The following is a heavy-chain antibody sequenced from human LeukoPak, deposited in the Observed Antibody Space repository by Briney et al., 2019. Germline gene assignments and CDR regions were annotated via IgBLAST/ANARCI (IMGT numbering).Heavy chain of an antibody. V-gene: IGHV4-59*01. D-gene: IGHD6-13*01. Sequence: SETLSLTCTVSGGSISSYYWSWIRQPPGKGLEWIGYIYYSGSTNYNPSPKSRVTISVDTSKNQFSLKLSSVTAADTAVYYCASQPAAGIYFDYWGQGTLVTVSS. CDR3: ASQPAAGIYFDY. J-gene: IGHJ4*02. CDR2: IYYSGST. CDR1: GGSISSYY.